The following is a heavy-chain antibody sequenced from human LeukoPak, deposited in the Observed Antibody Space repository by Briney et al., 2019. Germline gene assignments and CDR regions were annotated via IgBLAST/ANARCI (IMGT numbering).Heavy chain of an antibody. V-gene: IGHV5-51*01. Sequence: GESLKISCEASGYSFTTYWIGWVRQMPGKGLEWMGIIYPGDSDTRYSPSFQGQVTISADKSISTAYLQWSSLKASDTAMYYCARQHGSGSYYSRAIDYWGQGTVVTVSS. CDR2: IYPGDSDT. CDR3: ARQHGSGSYYSRAIDY. D-gene: IGHD3-10*01. CDR1: GYSFTTYW. J-gene: IGHJ4*02.